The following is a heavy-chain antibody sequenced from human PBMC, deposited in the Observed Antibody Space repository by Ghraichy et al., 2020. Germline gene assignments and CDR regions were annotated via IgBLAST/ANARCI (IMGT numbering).Heavy chain of an antibody. CDR3: ARGKSHQYDYYYYNLDV. J-gene: IGHJ6*03. V-gene: IGHV3-7*03. Sequence: GGSLRLSCAASGFTFSNYWMTSVRQAPGKGLEWVANIKQDGSEKYYVDSVKGRFTISRDNAKNSLYLQMNSLRAKDTAVYYCARGKSHQYDYYYYNLDVWGKATTVTVAS. CDR2: IKQDGSEK. D-gene: IGHD2/OR15-2a*01. CDR1: GFTFSNYW.